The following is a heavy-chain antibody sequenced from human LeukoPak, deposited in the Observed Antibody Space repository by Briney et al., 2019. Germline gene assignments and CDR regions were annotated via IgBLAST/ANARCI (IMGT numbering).Heavy chain of an antibody. V-gene: IGHV3-11*05. Sequence: GGSLRLSCAASGFPFSDYYMSWIRQAPGKGLEWVSDITSTGTYTNYADSVKGRFTLSRDNAHNSLYLQMHSLRAEDTAVYYCARDSQLLHAFDIWGQGTMSPSLQ. CDR2: ITSTGTYT. D-gene: IGHD2-2*01. CDR1: GFPFSDYY. J-gene: IGHJ3*02. CDR3: ARDSQLLHAFDI.